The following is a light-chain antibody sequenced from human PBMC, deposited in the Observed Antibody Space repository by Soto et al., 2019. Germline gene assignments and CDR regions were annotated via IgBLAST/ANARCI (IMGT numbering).Light chain of an antibody. CDR3: QQYIRWPLT. V-gene: IGKV3-15*01. J-gene: IGKJ4*01. CDR2: GAS. CDR1: QSVSIN. Sequence: EIVMTQSPATLSVSQGARATLSCRASQSVSINLAWYQQKPGQAPRLLIYGASTRATGTPARFSGSGSGTEFTLTISSLQSEDFAVYYCQQYIRWPLTFGGGTKVDI.